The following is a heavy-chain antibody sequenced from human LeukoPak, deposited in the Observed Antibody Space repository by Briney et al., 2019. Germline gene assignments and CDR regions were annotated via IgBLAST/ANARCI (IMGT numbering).Heavy chain of an antibody. Sequence: GGSLRLSCAASGFTFSSYAMSWVRQAPGKGLEWVSAISGSGGSTYYTDSVKGRFTISRDNSKNTLYLQMNSLRAEDTAVYYCAKDDYDILTGCFDYWGQGTLVTVPS. CDR2: ISGSGGST. V-gene: IGHV3-23*01. CDR1: GFTFSSYA. J-gene: IGHJ4*02. D-gene: IGHD3-9*01. CDR3: AKDDYDILTGCFDY.